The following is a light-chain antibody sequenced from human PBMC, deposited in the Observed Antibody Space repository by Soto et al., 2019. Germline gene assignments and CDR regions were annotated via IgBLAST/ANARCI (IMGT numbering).Light chain of an antibody. J-gene: IGKJ5*01. Sequence: EIVWTQSPGTLSLSPGERATLSCRASQSVSSSYLAWYQQKPGQAPRLLIYGAASRATGIPDRFSGSGSGKDFTLNISRLEPEDFAVYYCQQYGSSHRTFGQGTRLEI. CDR2: GAA. CDR3: QQYGSSHRT. CDR1: QSVSSSY. V-gene: IGKV3-20*01.